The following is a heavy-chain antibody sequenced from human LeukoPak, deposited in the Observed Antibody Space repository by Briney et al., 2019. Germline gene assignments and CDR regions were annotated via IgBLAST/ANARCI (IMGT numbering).Heavy chain of an antibody. D-gene: IGHD6-19*01. Sequence: SETLSLTCTVSGASISSYYYNWIRQTAGRGLEWIGRLYISGSTDYNPSLKSRVTISVDTSKNQFSLKLSSVTAADTAIYYCARRTAVAGNFDYWGQGTLVTVSS. CDR2: LYISGST. CDR1: GASISSYY. J-gene: IGHJ4*02. CDR3: ARRTAVAGNFDY. V-gene: IGHV4-4*07.